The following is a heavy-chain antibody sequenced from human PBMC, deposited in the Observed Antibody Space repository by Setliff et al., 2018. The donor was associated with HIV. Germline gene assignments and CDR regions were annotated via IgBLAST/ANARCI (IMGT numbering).Heavy chain of an antibody. CDR3: ASGDVVPFDY. CDR2: INAGNGNT. V-gene: IGHV1-3*01. D-gene: IGHD2-21*01. Sequence: ASVKVSCKASGYTFTFYAIHWVRQAPGQRLEWMGWINAGNGNTRYSQKFQGRVTVARDTSTSTAYMELRSLRSDDTAVYYCASGDVVPFDYWGQGTLVTVSS. CDR1: GYTFTFYA. J-gene: IGHJ4*02.